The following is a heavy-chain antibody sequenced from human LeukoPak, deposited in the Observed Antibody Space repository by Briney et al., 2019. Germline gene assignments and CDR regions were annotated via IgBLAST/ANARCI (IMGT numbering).Heavy chain of an antibody. D-gene: IGHD3-22*01. CDR3: ATHYYDSSGYLSPDY. Sequence: GGSLRLSCAASGFTFSSYAMSWVRQAPGKGLEWVSGISGSGGSTNYADSVKGRFTISRDNSKNTLYLQMDSLRAEDTAVYYCATHYYDSSGYLSPDYWGQGTLVTVSS. J-gene: IGHJ4*02. V-gene: IGHV3-23*01. CDR2: ISGSGGST. CDR1: GFTFSSYA.